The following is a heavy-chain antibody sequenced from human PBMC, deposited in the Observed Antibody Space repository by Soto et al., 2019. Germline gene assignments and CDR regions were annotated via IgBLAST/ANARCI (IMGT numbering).Heavy chain of an antibody. D-gene: IGHD1-26*01. V-gene: IGHV3-72*01. J-gene: IGHJ6*02. Sequence: PGGSLRLSCAGSGFTLSDHYIDWVRQAPGKGLEWVGRSRDKAQGYSTAYAASVKGRFTTSRDESKNSVYLQMNSLKTEDTAVYYCAKDLSSEVGPVDVWGQGTTVTVSS. CDR3: AKDLSSEVGPVDV. CDR1: GFTLSDHY. CDR2: SRDKAQGYST.